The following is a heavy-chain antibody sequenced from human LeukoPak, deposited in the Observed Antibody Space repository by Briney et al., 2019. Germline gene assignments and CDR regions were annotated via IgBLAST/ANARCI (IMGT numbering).Heavy chain of an antibody. CDR2: INPTSGGT. Sequence: ASVKGSCTASGYTFTGYYMHWVRQAPGQGLEWMGWINPTSGGTNYAQKFQGRVTMTSDTSISTAYMELSRLRSDATAVYYCARAGIAAALHWFDPWGQGTLVTVSS. V-gene: IGHV1-2*02. D-gene: IGHD6-13*01. CDR1: GYTFTGYY. J-gene: IGHJ5*02. CDR3: ARAGIAAALHWFDP.